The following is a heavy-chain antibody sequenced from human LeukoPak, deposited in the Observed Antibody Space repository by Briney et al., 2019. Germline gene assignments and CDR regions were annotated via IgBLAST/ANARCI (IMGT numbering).Heavy chain of an antibody. CDR1: GYSFTSYY. CDR2: INPNSGGT. D-gene: IGHD3-16*01. J-gene: IGHJ4*02. V-gene: IGHV1-2*02. CDR3: ARGLRVGSSGY. Sequence: ASVKVSCKASGYSFTSYYIHWVRQAPGQGLEWMGWINPNSGGTNYAQKFQGRVTMTRDTSISTAYMELSRLRSDDTAEYYCARGLRVGSSGYWGQGTLVTVSS.